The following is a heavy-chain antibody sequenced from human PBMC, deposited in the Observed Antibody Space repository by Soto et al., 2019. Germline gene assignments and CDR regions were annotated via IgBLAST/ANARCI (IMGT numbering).Heavy chain of an antibody. Sequence: SVKVSCKASGGTFSSYAISWVRQAPGQGLEWMGGIIPIFGTANYAQKFQGRVTITADESTSTAYMELSSLRSEDTAVYYCARGSTQNNDDYYYYYGMDVWGQGTTVTVSS. CDR3: ARGSTQNNDDYYYYYGMDV. CDR2: IIPIFGTA. D-gene: IGHD1-1*01. V-gene: IGHV1-69*13. CDR1: GGTFSSYA. J-gene: IGHJ6*02.